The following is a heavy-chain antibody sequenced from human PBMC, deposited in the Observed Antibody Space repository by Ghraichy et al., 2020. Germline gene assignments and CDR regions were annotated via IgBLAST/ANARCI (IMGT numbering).Heavy chain of an antibody. D-gene: IGHD4-17*01. CDR1: GGSISSGGYS. CDR2: IYHSGST. CDR3: ASGRYEYGDYGAFDP. V-gene: IGHV4-30-2*01. Sequence: SETLSLTCAVSGGSISSGGYSWSWIRQPPGKGLEWIGYIYHSGSTYYNPSLRSRVTMSLDRSRNQFSLKLSSVTAADTAVYFCASGRYEYGDYGAFDPWGQGTLVTVSS. J-gene: IGHJ5*02.